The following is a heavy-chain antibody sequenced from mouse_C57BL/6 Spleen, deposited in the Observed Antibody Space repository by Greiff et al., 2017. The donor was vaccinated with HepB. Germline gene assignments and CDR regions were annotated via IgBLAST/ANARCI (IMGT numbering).Heavy chain of an antibody. V-gene: IGHV1-39*01. Sequence: EVQLQQSGPELVKPGASVKISCKASGYSFNDYNMNWVKQSNGKSLEWIGVINHNYGTTSYNQKFKGKATLTVDQSSSTAYMQLNSLTSEDSAVYYCASPGGTRGYAMDYWGQGTSVTVSS. D-gene: IGHD3-1*01. CDR1: GYSFNDYN. J-gene: IGHJ4*01. CDR2: INHNYGTT. CDR3: ASPGGTRGYAMDY.